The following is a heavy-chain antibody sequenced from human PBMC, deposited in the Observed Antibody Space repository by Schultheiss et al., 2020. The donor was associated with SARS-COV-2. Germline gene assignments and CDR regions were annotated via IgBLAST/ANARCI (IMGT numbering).Heavy chain of an antibody. J-gene: IGHJ4*02. V-gene: IGHV4-39*02. Sequence: SETLSLTCTVSGGSISSSSYYWGWIRQPPGKGLEWIGSIYYSGSTYYNPSLKSRVTISVDTSKNQFSLKLSSVTAADTAVYYCARDAPWYYYDSSGYYYGYWGQGTLVTVSS. CDR1: GGSISSSSYY. CDR3: ARDAPWYYYDSSGYYYGY. CDR2: IYYSGST. D-gene: IGHD3-22*01.